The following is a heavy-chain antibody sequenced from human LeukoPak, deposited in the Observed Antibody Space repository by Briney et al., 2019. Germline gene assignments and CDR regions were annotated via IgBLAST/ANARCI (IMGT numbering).Heavy chain of an antibody. CDR1: GYTFTGYY. Sequence: ASVKVSCKASGYTFTGYYMHWVRQAPGQGLEWMGWINPNSGGTNYAQKFQGRVTMTRDTSISTAYMELSRLRSDDTAVYYCARDGYSGSSPRDDYWGQGTLVTVSS. CDR3: ARDGYSGSSPRDDY. V-gene: IGHV1-2*02. CDR2: INPNSGGT. D-gene: IGHD1-26*01. J-gene: IGHJ4*02.